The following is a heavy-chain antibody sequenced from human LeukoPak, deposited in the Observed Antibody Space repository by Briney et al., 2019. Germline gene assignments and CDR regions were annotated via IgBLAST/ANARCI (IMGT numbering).Heavy chain of an antibody. V-gene: IGHV4-61*02. CDR3: ARGVFEYSSSWYTTDYYFDY. D-gene: IGHD6-13*01. Sequence: TLSLTCTVSGGSISSGSYYWSWIRQPAGKGLEWIGRIYTSGSTNYNPSLKSRVTISVDTSKNQFSLKLSSVTAADTAVYYCARGVFEYSSSWYTTDYYFDYWGQGTLVTVSS. CDR2: IYTSGST. J-gene: IGHJ4*02. CDR1: GGSISSGSYY.